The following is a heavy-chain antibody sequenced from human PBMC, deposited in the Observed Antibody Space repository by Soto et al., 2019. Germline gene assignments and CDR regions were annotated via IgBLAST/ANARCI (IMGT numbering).Heavy chain of an antibody. CDR3: LFDY. CDR1: DDSITSGAYY. V-gene: IGHV4-39*01. Sequence: HLQLQESGPGLVKPSETLSLTCTVSDDSITSGAYYWGLIRQPPGKGLEWIGTIHYRGSTYSNPSLKSRVTMSLDTSKNQFSLRLTAVCAGMFWFGDLLFDYWGQGTLVTVSS. CDR2: IHYRGST. J-gene: IGHJ4*02. D-gene: IGHD3-10*01.